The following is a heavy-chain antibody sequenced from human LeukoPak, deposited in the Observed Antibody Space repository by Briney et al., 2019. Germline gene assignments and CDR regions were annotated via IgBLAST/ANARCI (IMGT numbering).Heavy chain of an antibody. Sequence: GGSLRLSCAASGFTFSSYEMNWVRQAPGKGLEWVAVIWYDGSNKYYADSVKGRFTISRDNSKNTLYLQMNSLRAEDTAVYYCARDLGGTYFDYWGQGTLVTVSS. CDR3: ARDLGGTYFDY. V-gene: IGHV3-33*08. CDR1: GFTFSSYE. D-gene: IGHD3-16*01. J-gene: IGHJ4*02. CDR2: IWYDGSNK.